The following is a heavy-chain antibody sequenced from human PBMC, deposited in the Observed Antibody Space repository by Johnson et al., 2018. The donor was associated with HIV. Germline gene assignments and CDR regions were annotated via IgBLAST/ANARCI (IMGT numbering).Heavy chain of an antibody. CDR1: GFTFINYW. CDR2: ISYDGSNK. V-gene: IGHV3-30*03. CDR3: ARGGASITEAFDI. J-gene: IGHJ3*02. D-gene: IGHD3-10*01. Sequence: QVQLVESGGGVVQPGKSQRLSCAASGFTFINYWMHWVRQAPGKGLEWVAVISYDGSNKYYADSVKGRFTISRDNSKNTLYLQINSLRADDTAVYYCARGGASITEAFDIWGQGTMVTVSS.